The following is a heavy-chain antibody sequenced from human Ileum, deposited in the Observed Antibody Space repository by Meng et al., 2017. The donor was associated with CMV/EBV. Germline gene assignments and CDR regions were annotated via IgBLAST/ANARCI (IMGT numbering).Heavy chain of an antibody. CDR3: ARRSSGLFDY. Sequence: QVQLQESGPGLVKPSQTLSLTCTVSGGSISSGDYYWTWIRQPPGKGLEWIGYIYYSGTAYYNPSLKSRVSISVDTSRNQFSLQLSSVTAADTAVYYCARRSSGLFDYWGQGILVTVAS. V-gene: IGHV4-30-4*08. CDR1: GGSISSGDYY. CDR2: IYYSGTA. J-gene: IGHJ4*02. D-gene: IGHD6-13*01.